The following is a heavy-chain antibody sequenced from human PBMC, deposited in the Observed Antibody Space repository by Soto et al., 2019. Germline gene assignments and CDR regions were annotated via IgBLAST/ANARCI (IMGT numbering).Heavy chain of an antibody. D-gene: IGHD2-8*01. J-gene: IGHJ6*03. Sequence: ASVKVSCKASGYTFTSYGISWVRQAPGQGLEWIGWISAYNGNTNYAQKLQGRVTMTTDTSTSTAYMELRSLRSDDTAVYYCARARVGYCTNGVCYDYYYYYMDVWGKGTTVTVSS. CDR1: GYTFTSYG. CDR2: ISAYNGNT. CDR3: ARARVGYCTNGVCYDYYYYYMDV. V-gene: IGHV1-18*01.